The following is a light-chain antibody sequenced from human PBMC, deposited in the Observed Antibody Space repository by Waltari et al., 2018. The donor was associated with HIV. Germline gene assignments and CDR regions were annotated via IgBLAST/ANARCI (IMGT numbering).Light chain of an antibody. J-gene: IGLJ3*02. CDR3: ATWDDTLSGLV. CDR1: ITTSRSNS. V-gene: IGLV1-44*01. CDR2: SNN. Sequence: QSVLTQPTSASGHPGQKITISCSGNITTSRSNSFNWYQQFSGAAPKLLIFSNNQHPSGVPARFSGSKSGSAASLAISGLHSDDEAIYHCATWDDTLSGLVFGGGTKLTVL.